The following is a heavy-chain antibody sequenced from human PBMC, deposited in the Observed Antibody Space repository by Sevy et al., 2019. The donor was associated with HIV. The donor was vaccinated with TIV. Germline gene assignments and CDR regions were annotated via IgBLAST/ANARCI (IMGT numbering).Heavy chain of an antibody. J-gene: IGHJ6*02. Sequence: ASVKVSCKVSGYTFSSYGITWVRQAPGQGLEWMGWISTYNGDTNYAQKLQGRVTMTTDTSTSTAYMDLRSLRFDDTAVYYCARLDLSGSGWYGNGMDVWGQGTTVTVSS. CDR1: GYTFSSYG. CDR3: ARLDLSGSGWYGNGMDV. D-gene: IGHD6-19*01. V-gene: IGHV1-18*01. CDR2: ISTYNGDT.